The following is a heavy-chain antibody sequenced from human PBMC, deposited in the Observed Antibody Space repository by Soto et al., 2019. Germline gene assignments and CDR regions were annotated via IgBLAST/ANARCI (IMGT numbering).Heavy chain of an antibody. CDR1: GGSISSGDYY. D-gene: IGHD5-18*01. CDR3: AREWTMDTALVQLYYFHY. J-gene: IGHJ4*02. V-gene: IGHV4-30-4*01. CDR2: IYYSGST. Sequence: SETLSLTCTVSGGSISSGDYYWSWIRQPPGKGLEWIGYIYYSGSTYYNPSLKSRVTISVDTSKNQFSLKLSSVTAADTAVYYCAREWTMDTALVQLYYFHYSGQATLVTVSS.